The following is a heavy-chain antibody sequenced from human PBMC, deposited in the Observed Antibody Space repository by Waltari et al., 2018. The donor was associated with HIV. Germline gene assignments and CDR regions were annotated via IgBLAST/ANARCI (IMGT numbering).Heavy chain of an antibody. V-gene: IGHV3-7*01. CDR1: GFPFRSPR. Sequence: EVQLVASGGGLVQPGESLRPACAASGFPFRSPRPSGVRQAPGKGLEWVANIKPDGSETYYVDSVKGRFTISRDNAKTSLYLQMNSLRAEDTAVYFCAREYFYESSGYYYRSTFDYWGQGTLVTISS. CDR3: AREYFYESSGYYYRSTFDY. D-gene: IGHD3-22*01. CDR2: IKPDGSET. J-gene: IGHJ4*02.